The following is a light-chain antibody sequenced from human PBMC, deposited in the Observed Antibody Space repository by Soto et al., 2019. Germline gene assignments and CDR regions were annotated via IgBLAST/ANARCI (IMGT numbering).Light chain of an antibody. J-gene: IGKJ2*01. CDR1: QSVSSSQ. CDR2: GAS. Sequence: EIVLTQSPVTLCLSPGESATLSCRASQSVSSSQVAWYQQKPGQAPRLLISGASSRATGIPVRFSGGGSETDFTLTINRLEPEDFAVYSCQQYATSLHAFGQGTKLEIK. CDR3: QQYATSLHA. V-gene: IGKV3-20*01.